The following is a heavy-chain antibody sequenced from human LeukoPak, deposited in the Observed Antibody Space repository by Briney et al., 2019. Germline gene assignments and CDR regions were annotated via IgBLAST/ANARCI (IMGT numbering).Heavy chain of an antibody. Sequence: GGSLRLSCAASGFTFSSYWMSWVRQAPGKGLEWVANIKQDGSEKYYVDSVKGRFTISRDNAKNSLYLQMNSLRAEDTAVYYCARDRHDYGDTDLDYWGQGTLVTVSS. CDR3: ARDRHDYGDTDLDY. CDR1: GFTFSSYW. J-gene: IGHJ4*02. V-gene: IGHV3-7*03. D-gene: IGHD4-17*01. CDR2: IKQDGSEK.